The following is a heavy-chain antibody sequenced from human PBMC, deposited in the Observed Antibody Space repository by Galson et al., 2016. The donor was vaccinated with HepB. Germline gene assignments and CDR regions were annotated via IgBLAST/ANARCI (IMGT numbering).Heavy chain of an antibody. V-gene: IGHV3-23*01. CDR1: GFTFRDFA. D-gene: IGHD4-17*01. J-gene: IGHJ4*02. CDR3: AKVPYGDYASAFDS. Sequence: SLRLSCAASGFTFRDFAMTWVRQTPGKGLEWVSAISYNSGDETYFADSARGRFTISRDNSKDTLYLQMNSLRVEDTAVYFCAKVPYGDYASAFDSWGQGTLVTVSS. CDR2: ISYNSGDET.